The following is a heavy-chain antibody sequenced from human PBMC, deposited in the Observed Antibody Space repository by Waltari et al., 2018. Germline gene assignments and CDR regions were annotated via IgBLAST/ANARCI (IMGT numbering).Heavy chain of an antibody. D-gene: IGHD6-13*01. CDR1: GGSFTGYY. CDR3: AREREQQLVQEWSGHYYTHYGMDV. V-gene: IGHV4-34*01. Sequence: QVQVQQWGAGLLRPSETLSLTCAVYGGSFTGYYWIWIRQPPGKGLEWIGEINYSGATNYNPSIKSRVTMPVDTSKNQFSLKMKSVTAADSAVYYCAREREQQLVQEWSGHYYTHYGMDVWGQGTTVIVSS. CDR2: INYSGAT. J-gene: IGHJ6*02.